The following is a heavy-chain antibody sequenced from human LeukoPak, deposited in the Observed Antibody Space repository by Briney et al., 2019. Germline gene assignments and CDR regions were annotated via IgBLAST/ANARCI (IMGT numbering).Heavy chain of an antibody. V-gene: IGHV3-7*03. CDR1: VFTLSSYW. D-gene: IGHD6-13*01. Sequence: GGSLRLSCAVSVFTLSSYWMRWVRQAPGKGLEWVADIKQDGSDRYYVDSLKGRFTISRDNAKNSLFLELNSLGAEDTALYYCARERSSSHMDVWGKGTTVTVS. CDR2: IKQDGSDR. J-gene: IGHJ6*03. CDR3: ARERSSSHMDV.